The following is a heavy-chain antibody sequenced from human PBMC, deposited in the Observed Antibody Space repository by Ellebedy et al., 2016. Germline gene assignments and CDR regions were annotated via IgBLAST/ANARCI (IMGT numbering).Heavy chain of an antibody. D-gene: IGHD1-7*01. CDR1: GGFIYSYY. J-gene: IGHJ4*02. CDR3: ARSLGLREFDY. CDR2: VYYSGST. V-gene: IGHV4-59*01. Sequence: SETLSLTXNVSGGFIYSYYWNWIRQPPGKGLEWMGYVYYSGSTNYRPSLKSRMTISVDTSKNQFSLNLVSVTAADTAVYFCARSLGLREFDYWGQGALVTVSS.